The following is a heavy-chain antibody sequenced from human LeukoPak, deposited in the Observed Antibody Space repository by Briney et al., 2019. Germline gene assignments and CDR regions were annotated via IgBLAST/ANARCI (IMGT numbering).Heavy chain of an antibody. J-gene: IGHJ3*02. Sequence: PGGSLRLSCAASGFTFYDYAMHWVRQAPGKGLEWVSGISWNSGSIGYADSVKGRFTISRDNAKNSLYLQMNSLRAEDMALYYCAKGVIAVAGPDAFDIWGQGTMVTVSS. CDR2: ISWNSGSI. V-gene: IGHV3-9*03. CDR1: GFTFYDYA. CDR3: AKGVIAVAGPDAFDI. D-gene: IGHD6-19*01.